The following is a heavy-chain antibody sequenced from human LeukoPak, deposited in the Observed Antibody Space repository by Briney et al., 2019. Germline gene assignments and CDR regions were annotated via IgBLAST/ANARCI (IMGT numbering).Heavy chain of an antibody. D-gene: IGHD1-26*01. J-gene: IGHJ4*02. V-gene: IGHV3-7*01. Sequence: PGGSLRLSCAASGFILSRYWMSWVRQAPGKGLEWVANIRQDGGEKHYVDSVRGRFTISRDNAKNSLYLQMNSLRDEDTALYYCARDLYSGSYYTSSAFDYWGQGTLVTVSS. CDR2: IRQDGGEK. CDR3: ARDLYSGSYYTSSAFDY. CDR1: GFILSRYW.